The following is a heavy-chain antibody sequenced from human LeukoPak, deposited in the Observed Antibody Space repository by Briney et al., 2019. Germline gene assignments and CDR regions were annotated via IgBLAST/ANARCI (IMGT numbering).Heavy chain of an antibody. J-gene: IGHJ4*02. CDR1: GFTFSSYA. CDR2: ISGSGGST. D-gene: IGHD3-22*01. V-gene: IGHV3-23*01. Sequence: PGGSLRLSCAASGFTFSSYAMSWVRQAPGRGLERVSAISGSGGSTYYADSVKGRFTISRDNSKNTLYLQMNSLRAEDTAVYYCAKGPYHYDSSGYYYGIDYWGQGTLVTVSS. CDR3: AKGPYHYDSSGYYYGIDY.